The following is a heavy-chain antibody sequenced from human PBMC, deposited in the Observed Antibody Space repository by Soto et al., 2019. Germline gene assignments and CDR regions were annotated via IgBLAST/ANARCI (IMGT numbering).Heavy chain of an antibody. CDR2: IYYSGST. CDR3: ARNTSIFFDF. CDR1: GDSISGSSSY. V-gene: IGHV4-39*01. J-gene: IGHJ4*02. Sequence: QLQLQESGPGLVKPSETLSLTCTVSGDSISGSSSYWAWIRQPPGKGLEWIGSIYYSGSTHYNSSLKSRVTISVDTSKSQFSLRLTSVTATDTAVYYCARNTSIFFDFWGQGTLVTVSS.